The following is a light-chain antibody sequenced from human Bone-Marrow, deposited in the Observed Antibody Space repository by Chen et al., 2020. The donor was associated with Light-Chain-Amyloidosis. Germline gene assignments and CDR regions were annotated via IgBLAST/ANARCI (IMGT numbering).Light chain of an antibody. Sequence: QSVLTQPPSASGTPGQRVTISCSGSTSNIGTNYVYWYHQLPGTAPKLPIYRNNQRPSGVPDRFSGSKSGTSASLAISGLRSEDEADYFRAAWDDGLGAVVFGGGTKLTVL. V-gene: IGLV1-47*01. CDR3: AAWDDGLGAVV. CDR1: TSNIGTNY. J-gene: IGLJ2*01. CDR2: RNN.